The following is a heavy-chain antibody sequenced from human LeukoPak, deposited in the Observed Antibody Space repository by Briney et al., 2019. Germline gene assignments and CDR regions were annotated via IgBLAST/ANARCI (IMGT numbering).Heavy chain of an antibody. D-gene: IGHD4-17*01. CDR3: ARGRYGDYGEDAFDI. CDR2: IYYSGST. J-gene: IGHJ3*02. CDR1: GGSISSYY. V-gene: IGHV4-59*01. Sequence: PSETLSLTCTVSGGSISSYYWSWIRQPPGKGLEWIGYIYYSGSTNYNPSLKSRVTISVDTSKNQFSLKLSSVTAADTAVYYCARGRYGDYGEDAFDIWGQGTMVTVSS.